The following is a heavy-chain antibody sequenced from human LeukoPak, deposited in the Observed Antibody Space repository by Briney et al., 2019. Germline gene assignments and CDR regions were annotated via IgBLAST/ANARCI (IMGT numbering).Heavy chain of an antibody. CDR1: GGCISSGDYY. V-gene: IGHV4-30-4*01. D-gene: IGHD3-10*01. CDR3: ARAYGSGSYFSPYFDY. Sequence: PSETLSLTCTVSGGCISSGDYYWSWIRQPPGKGLEWIGYIYYSGSTYYNPSLKSRVTISVDTSKNQFSLKLSSVTAADTAVYYCARAYGSGSYFSPYFDYWGQGTLVTVSS. CDR2: IYYSGST. J-gene: IGHJ4*02.